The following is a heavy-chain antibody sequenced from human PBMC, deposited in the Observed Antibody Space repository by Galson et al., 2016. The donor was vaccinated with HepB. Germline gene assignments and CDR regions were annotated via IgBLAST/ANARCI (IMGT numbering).Heavy chain of an antibody. J-gene: IGHJ3*02. V-gene: IGHV1-8*01. CDR1: GYTFTSHD. CDR2: MNPNSGNT. Sequence: SVKVSCKASGYTFTSHDINWVRQATGQGLEWVGWMNPNSGNTAYAQKFQGRVTMTRNTSISTAYMELSSLRSEDTAVYYCARVDREAFDIWGQGTMVTVSS. CDR3: ARVDREAFDI.